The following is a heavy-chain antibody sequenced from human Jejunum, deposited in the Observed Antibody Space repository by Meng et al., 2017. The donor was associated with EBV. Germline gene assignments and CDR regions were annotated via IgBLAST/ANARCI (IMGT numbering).Heavy chain of an antibody. CDR1: GFTFNGHT. J-gene: IGHJ5*02. CDR2: ITDSGGST. Sequence: VKLVVGVGVLVQPGGSLRLSCAVSGFTFNGHTMRWVRQAPGKGREWVLAITDSGGSTYYTDSVKGRFTISRDNSKNTLYLQMNSLRAEDTAVYYCAKLTRAWGQGPLVTVSS. CDR3: AKLTRA. V-gene: IGHV3-23*04.